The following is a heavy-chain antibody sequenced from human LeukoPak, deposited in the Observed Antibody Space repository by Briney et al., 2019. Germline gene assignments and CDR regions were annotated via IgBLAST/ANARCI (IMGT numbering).Heavy chain of an antibody. CDR1: GGSFSGYY. CDR3: ARARGYDYYY. Sequence: PSETLSLTCAVYGGSFSGYYWNWIRQPPGKGLEWIGEINHSGSTNYNPSLKSRVTISVDTSKNQFSLRLSSVTAADTAVYYCARARGYDYYYWGQGTLVTVSS. D-gene: IGHD5-12*01. CDR2: INHSGST. V-gene: IGHV4-34*01. J-gene: IGHJ4*02.